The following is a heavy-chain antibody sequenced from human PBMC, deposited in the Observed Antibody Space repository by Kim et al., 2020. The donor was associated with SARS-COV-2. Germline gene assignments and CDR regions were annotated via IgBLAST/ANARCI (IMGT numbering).Heavy chain of an antibody. CDR1: GFTFSSYW. V-gene: IGHV3-74*01. CDR3: ARDSPYCSSTSCYHY. Sequence: GGSLRLSCAASGFTFSSYWMHWVRQAPGKGLVWVSRINSDGSSTSYADSVKGRFTISRDNAKNTLYLQMNSLRAEDTAVYYCARDSPYCSSTSCYHYWGQGTLVTVSS. J-gene: IGHJ4*02. CDR2: INSDGSST. D-gene: IGHD2-2*01.